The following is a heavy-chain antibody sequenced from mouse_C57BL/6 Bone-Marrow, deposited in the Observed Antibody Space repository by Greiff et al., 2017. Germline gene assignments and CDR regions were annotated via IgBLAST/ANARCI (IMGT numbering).Heavy chain of an antibody. V-gene: IGHV1-69*01. CDR2: IDPSDSYT. CDR1: GYTFTSYW. J-gene: IGHJ4*01. CDR3: AREAMDY. Sequence: KESCKASGYTFTSYWMHWVKQRPGQGLEWIGEIDPSDSYTNYNQKFKGKSTLTGDKSSSTAYMQLRSLTSEDSAVYYCAREAMDYWGQGTSVTVSS.